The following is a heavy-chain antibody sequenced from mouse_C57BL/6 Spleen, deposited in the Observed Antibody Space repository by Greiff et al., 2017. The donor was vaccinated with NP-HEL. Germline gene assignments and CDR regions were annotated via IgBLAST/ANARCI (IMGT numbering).Heavy chain of an antibody. J-gene: IGHJ3*01. Sequence: EVKVVESGGGLVKPGGSLKLSCAASGFTFSDYGMHWVRQAPEKGLEWVAYISSGSSTIYYADTVKGRFTISRDNAKNTLFLQMTSLRSEDTAMYYCARGYDGFAAWFAYWGQGTLVTVSA. CDR2: ISSGSSTI. D-gene: IGHD2-3*01. CDR3: ARGYDGFAAWFAY. CDR1: GFTFSDYG. V-gene: IGHV5-17*01.